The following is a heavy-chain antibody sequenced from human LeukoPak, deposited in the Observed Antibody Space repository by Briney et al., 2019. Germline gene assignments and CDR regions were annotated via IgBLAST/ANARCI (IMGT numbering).Heavy chain of an antibody. Sequence: SETLSLTCTVSGGSISSYYWSWIRQPPGKGLEWIGYIYYSGSTNYNPSLKSRVTISVDTSKNQFSLKLSSVTAADTAVYFCARERYYDFWSGPPPRAGYFDLWGRGTLVTVSS. V-gene: IGHV4-59*12. J-gene: IGHJ2*01. CDR1: GGSISSYY. D-gene: IGHD3-3*01. CDR2: IYYSGST. CDR3: ARERYYDFWSGPPPRAGYFDL.